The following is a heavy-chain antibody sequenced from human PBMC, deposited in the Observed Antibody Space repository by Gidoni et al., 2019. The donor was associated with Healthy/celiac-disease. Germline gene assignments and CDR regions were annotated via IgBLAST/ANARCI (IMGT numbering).Heavy chain of an antibody. CDR2: IYHSGST. J-gene: IGHJ4*02. D-gene: IGHD7-27*01. CDR1: GYSISSCYY. V-gene: IGHV4-38-2*02. CDR3: ARIKLGIQDY. Sequence: QVQLQETGPGLLKHSATLSFTSTPPGYSISSCYYRAWIRHPPGKGLEWIGSIYHSGSTYYNPSLKSRVTISGDTSKNQFSLKLSSVTAADTALYYCARIKLGIQDYWGQGTLVTVSS.